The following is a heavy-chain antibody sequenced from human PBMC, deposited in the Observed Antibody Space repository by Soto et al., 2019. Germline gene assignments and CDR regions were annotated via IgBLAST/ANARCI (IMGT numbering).Heavy chain of an antibody. CDR2: IIPIFGTA. CDR3: AREVLSAQET. V-gene: IGHV1-69*13. CDR1: GGTFSRYA. Sequence: SSVKVSCQASGGTFSRYAIRWVRQAPGQGHEWMGGIIPIFGTANYAQKFQGRVTITADESTSTAYMELSSLRPQDTAVYYCAREVLSAQETWGQGILPTVSS. J-gene: IGHJ5*02. D-gene: IGHD3-3*01.